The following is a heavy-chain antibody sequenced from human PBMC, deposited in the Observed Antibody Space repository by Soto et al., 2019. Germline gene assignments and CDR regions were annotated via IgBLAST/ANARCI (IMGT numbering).Heavy chain of an antibody. CDR3: ARDRSYSTDY. J-gene: IGHJ4*02. CDR1: GFTFSNSW. D-gene: IGHD1-26*01. V-gene: IGHV3-74*01. Sequence: GSLRLSCAASGFTFSNSWMHWVRQAPGKGLVWVSYINSDGSTTTYADSVKGRFTISRDNAKNTVYLQINSLRAEDTAVYYCARDRSYSTDYWGQGTLVTVSS. CDR2: INSDGSTT.